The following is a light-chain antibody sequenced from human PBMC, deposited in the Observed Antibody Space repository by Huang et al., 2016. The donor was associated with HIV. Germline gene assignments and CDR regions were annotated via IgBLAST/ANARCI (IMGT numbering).Light chain of an antibody. Sequence: EIVLSQSPGTLSLSPGGRARLSCRASQSVNSNYLAWYQQKPGQAARLPIYGAPTRATCIPDRFSGSGSGRDFTLTISRLEPEDFAVYYCLQYGCSPPGTFGQGTKLDIK. CDR2: GAP. J-gene: IGKJ2*01. V-gene: IGKV3-20*01. CDR1: QSVNSNY. CDR3: LQYGCSPPGT.